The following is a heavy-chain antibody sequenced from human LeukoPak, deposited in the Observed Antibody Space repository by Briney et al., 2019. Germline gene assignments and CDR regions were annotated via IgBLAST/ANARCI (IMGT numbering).Heavy chain of an antibody. CDR1: GGSFSGYY. V-gene: IGHV4-59*01. CDR2: ISYSGST. Sequence: SETLSLTCAVYGGSFSGYYWSCIRQPPGKGLEYIGFISYSGSTNYNSSLKSRVTISVDTSKNQFSLKLSSVTAADTAVYYCARGKAAAGSAAGYWGQGILVTVSS. D-gene: IGHD6-13*01. J-gene: IGHJ4*02. CDR3: ARGKAAAGSAAGY.